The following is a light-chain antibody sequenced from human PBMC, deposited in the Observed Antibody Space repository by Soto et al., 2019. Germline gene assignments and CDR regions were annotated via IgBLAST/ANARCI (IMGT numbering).Light chain of an antibody. CDR2: QAS. V-gene: IGKV1-5*03. CDR1: QSISSW. Sequence: DIQMTQSPSTLSASVGDRVTITCRASQSISSWLAWYQQKPGKAPKLLISQASSLESGVPSRFSGSGSETEFTLTISGLQPDDFASYYCQQYNSYSEAFCQGTKVELK. CDR3: QQYNSYSEA. J-gene: IGKJ1*01.